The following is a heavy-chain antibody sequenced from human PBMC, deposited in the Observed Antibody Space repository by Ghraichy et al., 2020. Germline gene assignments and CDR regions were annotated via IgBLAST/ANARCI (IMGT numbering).Heavy chain of an antibody. V-gene: IGHV3-66*02. CDR3: AQRTASYYYYALDV. J-gene: IGHJ6*02. CDR1: GFTVSSSY. Sequence: LSLTCAASGFTVSSSYMSWVRQAPGKGLEWVSLINSGDNTYYADSVKGRFIISRDNSKNTLYLQMNSLRAEDTAVYYCAQRTASYYYYALDVWGQGTTVTVSS. D-gene: IGHD3-10*01. CDR2: INSGDNT.